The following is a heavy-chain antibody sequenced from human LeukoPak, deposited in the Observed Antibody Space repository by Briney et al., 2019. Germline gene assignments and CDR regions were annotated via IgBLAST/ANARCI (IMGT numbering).Heavy chain of an antibody. V-gene: IGHV4-39*01. Sequence: SETLSLTCTVSGGSLSSSSYYWGWIRQPPGKGLEWIGSSYYSGSTYYNPSLKSRVTISVGTSKNQFSLKLSSVTAADTAEYYCASGTHSTEFDPWGLGTLVTVSS. CDR2: SYYSGST. D-gene: IGHD3-10*01. J-gene: IGHJ5*02. CDR3: ASGTHSTEFDP. CDR1: GGSLSSSSYY.